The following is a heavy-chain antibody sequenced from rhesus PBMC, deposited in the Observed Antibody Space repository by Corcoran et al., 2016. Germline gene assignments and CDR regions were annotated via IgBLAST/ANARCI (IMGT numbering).Heavy chain of an antibody. CDR2: IYGSSGST. D-gene: IGHD1-1*01. CDR3: AREKRTAGTDFFY. V-gene: IGHV4-147*01. Sequence: QVQLQESGPGLVKPSETLSLTCAVSGYSISSNYWSWIRQPPGKGLEWIGYIYGSSGSTYYNPYLKSRVTISTDTSKTQFSLKLSSVTAADTAVYYCAREKRTAGTDFFYWGQGVLVTVSS. J-gene: IGHJ4*01. CDR1: GYSISSNY.